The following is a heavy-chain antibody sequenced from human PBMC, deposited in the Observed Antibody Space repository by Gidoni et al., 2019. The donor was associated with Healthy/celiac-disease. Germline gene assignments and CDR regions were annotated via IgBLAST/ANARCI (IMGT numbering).Heavy chain of an antibody. D-gene: IGHD3-3*01. CDR3: AKWSRITIFGVVTDGMDV. CDR2: ISGSGGST. CDR1: GFTFSSYA. J-gene: IGHJ6*02. V-gene: IGHV3-23*04. Sequence: EVQLVESGGGLVQPGGSLRLSCAASGFTFSSYAMSWVRQAPGKGLEWVSAISGSGGSTYYADSVKGRFTISRDNSKNTLYLQMNSLRAEDTAVYYCAKWSRITIFGVVTDGMDVWGQGTTVTVSS.